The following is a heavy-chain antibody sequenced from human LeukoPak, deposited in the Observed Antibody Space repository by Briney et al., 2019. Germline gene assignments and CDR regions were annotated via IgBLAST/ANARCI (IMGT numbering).Heavy chain of an antibody. CDR1: GFTFSSYW. Sequence: GGSLRLSCAASGFTFSSYWMHWVRQAPGKGLVWVSRINSDGSSTIYADSVKGRFTTSRDNAKNTLYLQMNSLRAEDTAVYYCARDRGGSGPTTTDQWGQGTLVTVSS. V-gene: IGHV3-74*01. CDR3: ARDRGGSGPTTTDQ. CDR2: INSDGSST. D-gene: IGHD6-19*01. J-gene: IGHJ4*02.